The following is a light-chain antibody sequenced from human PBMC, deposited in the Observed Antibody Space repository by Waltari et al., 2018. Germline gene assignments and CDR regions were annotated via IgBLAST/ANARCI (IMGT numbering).Light chain of an antibody. V-gene: IGLV2-8*01. Sequence: QSALTQPPSASGPPGQSVTIPCTGTSSDVGAYNYVSWYQQYPGNAPKLLTSEVTNRPSAFPDRFSGSNSGNTASLTVSGLQAEDEADYFCNSYAGNNILFGGGTKLTVL. CDR2: EVT. J-gene: IGLJ2*01. CDR1: SSDVGAYNY. CDR3: NSYAGNNIL.